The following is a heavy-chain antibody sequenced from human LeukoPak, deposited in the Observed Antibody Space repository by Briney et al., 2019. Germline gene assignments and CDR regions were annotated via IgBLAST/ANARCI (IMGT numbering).Heavy chain of an antibody. CDR2: IYYSGST. CDR1: GGSISSSSYY. J-gene: IGHJ4*02. D-gene: IGHD3-22*01. V-gene: IGHV4-39*01. Sequence: SETLSLTCTVSGGSISSSSYYWGWIRQPPGKGLEWIGSIYYSGSTYYNPSLKSRVTISVDTSKNQFSLKLSSVTAADTAVYYCANHMGDYYDSSGYYEAFDYWGREPWSPSPQ. CDR3: ANHMGDYYDSSGYYEAFDY.